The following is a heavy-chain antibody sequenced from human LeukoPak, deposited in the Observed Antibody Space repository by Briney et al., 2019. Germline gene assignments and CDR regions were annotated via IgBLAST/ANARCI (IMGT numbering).Heavy chain of an antibody. CDR2: ISWNSGSI. Sequence: GGCLRLSCAGSGFMVHDYAMHWVSLAPGKGLEWVSGISWNSGSIGYADSVKGRFTISRDNAKNSLYLQMNSLRAEDTALYYCAKDMDTLVRGVIFNWGQGTLVTVSS. CDR1: GFMVHDYA. D-gene: IGHD3-10*01. J-gene: IGHJ4*02. CDR3: AKDMDTLVRGVIFN. V-gene: IGHV3-9*01.